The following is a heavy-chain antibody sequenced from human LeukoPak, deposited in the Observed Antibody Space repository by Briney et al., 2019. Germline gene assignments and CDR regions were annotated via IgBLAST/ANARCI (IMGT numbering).Heavy chain of an antibody. CDR1: GYTFTSYY. V-gene: IGHV1-2*02. CDR3: AREGLLWFEELLDGMDV. J-gene: IGHJ6*02. D-gene: IGHD3-10*01. CDR2: MNPNSGGK. Sequence: ASVKVSCKASGYTFTSYYMHWVRQAPGQGLEWMGWMNPNSGGKNYAKKFQGRVTMTSDTSISTAYMELSRLRSDDTAVYYCAREGLLWFEELLDGMDVWGQGTTVTVSS.